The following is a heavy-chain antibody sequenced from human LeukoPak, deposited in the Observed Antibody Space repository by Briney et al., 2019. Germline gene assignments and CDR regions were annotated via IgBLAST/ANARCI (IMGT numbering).Heavy chain of an antibody. CDR3: ARHSDQYSSSWYDAFDI. CDR1: GGSNSRYY. Sequence: SDTLSLTCAGSGGSNSRYYWSWIRQPPGKGLEWIGYIYYSGSTNYNPSLKSRVTISVDTSKNQFSLKLSSVTAADTAVYYCARHSDQYSSSWYDAFDIWGQGTMVTVSS. V-gene: IGHV4-59*08. D-gene: IGHD6-13*01. CDR2: IYYSGST. J-gene: IGHJ3*02.